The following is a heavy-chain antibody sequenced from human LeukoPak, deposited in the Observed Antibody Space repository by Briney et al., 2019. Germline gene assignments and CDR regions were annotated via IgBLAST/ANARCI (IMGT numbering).Heavy chain of an antibody. CDR1: GFTFSAFG. CDR3: AKVVAPGGNVDSYGMDV. Sequence: GGSLRLSCAASGFTFSAFGMHWVRQAPGKGLEWLALIWYDGSNKDYADSVKGRFTISRDNSKNTLFLQMNSLRAEDTAVYYCAKVVAPGGNVDSYGMDVWGQGTTVTVSS. D-gene: IGHD1-1*01. V-gene: IGHV3-33*06. CDR2: IWYDGSNK. J-gene: IGHJ6*02.